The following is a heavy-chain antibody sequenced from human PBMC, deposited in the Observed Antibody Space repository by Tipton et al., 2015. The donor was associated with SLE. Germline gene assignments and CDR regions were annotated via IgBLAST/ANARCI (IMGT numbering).Heavy chain of an antibody. V-gene: IGHV3-33*01. CDR3: AREGSHSRREDALDI. J-gene: IGHJ3*02. D-gene: IGHD1-26*01. CDR2: IWYDGSIK. Sequence: SLRLSCVASAFTFENYGFHWVRQAPGKGLEWVAVIWYDGSIKLYVDSVKGRFTISRDNSRNTVFLQMDSLRVDDTAVYFCAREGSHSRREDALDIWGQGTVVPVSA. CDR1: AFTFENYG.